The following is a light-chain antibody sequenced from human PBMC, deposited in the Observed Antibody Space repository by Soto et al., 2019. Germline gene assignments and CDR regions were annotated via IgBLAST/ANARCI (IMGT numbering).Light chain of an antibody. CDR2: AAS. CDR3: LQADSFPLA. CDR1: QDISSW. Sequence: DIQMTQSPSSVSAPVGDRVIITCRASQDISSWLAWYQQKAGEAPKLLIFAASRLHSGVPSRFSGSVSETDFALTITNLQPEDFATYYCLQADSFPLAFGGGAKVEIK. V-gene: IGKV1D-12*01. J-gene: IGKJ4*01.